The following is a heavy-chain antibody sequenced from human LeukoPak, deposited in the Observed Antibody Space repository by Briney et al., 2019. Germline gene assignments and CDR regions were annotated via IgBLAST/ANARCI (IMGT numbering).Heavy chain of an antibody. J-gene: IGHJ3*02. CDR1: GGTFSSYA. V-gene: IGHV1-2*02. CDR2: INPNSGGT. D-gene: IGHD6-6*01. CDR3: ARVAPSIAARDAFDI. Sequence: ASVKVSCKASGGTFSSYAISWVRQAPGQGLEWMGWINPNSGGTNYAQKFQGRVTMTRDTSISTAYMELSRLRSDDTAVYYCARVAPSIAARDAFDIWGQGTMVTVSS.